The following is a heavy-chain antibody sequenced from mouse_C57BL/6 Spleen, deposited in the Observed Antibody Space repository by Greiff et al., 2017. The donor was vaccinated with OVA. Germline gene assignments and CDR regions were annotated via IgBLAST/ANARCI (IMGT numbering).Heavy chain of an antibody. D-gene: IGHD1-1*01. V-gene: IGHV1-42*01. J-gene: IGHJ1*03. Sequence: VQLKQSGPELVKPGASVKISCKASGYSFTGYYMNWVKQSPEKSLEWIGEINTSTGGTTYNQKFKAKATLTVDKSSSTAYMQVKSLTTEDSAVYYCAMNYYGSSYVWYFDVWGTGTTVTVSS. CDR2: INTSTGGT. CDR3: AMNYYGSSYVWYFDV. CDR1: GYSFTGYY.